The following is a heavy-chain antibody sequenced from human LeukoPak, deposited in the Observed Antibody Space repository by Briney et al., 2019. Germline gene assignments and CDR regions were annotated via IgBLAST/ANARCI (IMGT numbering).Heavy chain of an antibody. D-gene: IGHD5-18*01. V-gene: IGHV3-23*01. CDR2: ISGSGGST. Sequence: GGSLRLSCAASGFTFSSYAMSWVRQAPGKGLEWVSAISGSGGSTYYADSVKGRFTISRDNSKNTLYLQMNSLRAEDTAVYYCAKLSAMVTRPYYFDYWGQGTLVTVSS. CDR1: GFTFSSYA. J-gene: IGHJ4*02. CDR3: AKLSAMVTRPYYFDY.